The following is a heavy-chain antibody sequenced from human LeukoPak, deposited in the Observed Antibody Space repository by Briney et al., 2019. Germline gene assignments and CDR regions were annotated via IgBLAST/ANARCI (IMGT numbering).Heavy chain of an antibody. D-gene: IGHD6-19*01. CDR3: AREKEQWLVYYFDY. CDR2: ISYDGSNK. J-gene: IGHJ4*02. V-gene: IGHV3-30-3*01. CDR1: GFTFSSYA. Sequence: GGSLRLSCAASGFTFSSYAMHWDRQAPGKGLVWVAVISYDGSNKYYADSVKGRFTISRDNSKDTLYLQMNSLRAEDTAVYYCAREKEQWLVYYFDYWGQGTLATVSS.